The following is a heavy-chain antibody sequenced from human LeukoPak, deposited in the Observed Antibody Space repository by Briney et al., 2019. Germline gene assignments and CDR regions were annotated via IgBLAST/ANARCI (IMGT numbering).Heavy chain of an antibody. V-gene: IGHV3-48*03. CDR3: ASAGSGLY. CDR2: ISSTSGSTI. J-gene: IGHJ4*02. Sequence: GGSLRLSCAASGFTFSSYEMNWVRQAPGKGLEWVSYISSTSGSTIYYADSVKGRFTISRDNAKNSLYLQMNSLRDEDTAVYYCASAGSGLYWGQGTLVTVSS. D-gene: IGHD6-19*01. CDR1: GFTFSSYE.